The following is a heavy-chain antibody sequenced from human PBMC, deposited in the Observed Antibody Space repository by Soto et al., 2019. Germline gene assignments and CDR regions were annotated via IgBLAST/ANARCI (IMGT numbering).Heavy chain of an antibody. D-gene: IGHD2-15*01. CDR1: GGSISSGSYY. CDR2: IYYSGST. CDR3: ARHSDCSGGSCYSEYFAVGNWFDP. Sequence: SEILSLTCTVSGGSISSGSYYWGWIRQPPGKGLEWIGSIYYSGSTYSNPSLKSRVTISVDTSKNQFSLRLSSVTAADTAVYYCARHSDCSGGSCYSEYFAVGNWFDPWGQGTLVTVSS. J-gene: IGHJ5*02. V-gene: IGHV4-39*01.